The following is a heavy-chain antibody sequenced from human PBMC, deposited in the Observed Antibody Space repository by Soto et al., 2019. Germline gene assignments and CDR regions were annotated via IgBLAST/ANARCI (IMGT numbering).Heavy chain of an antibody. D-gene: IGHD2-15*01. Sequence: PGGSLRLSCRASGFTFGSYAMAWVRQAPGKGLEWVSGISASGGRTYYADSAKGRFTISRDNSNNTLYLQMSSLRAEDTAVYYCAKDLEVLSARFESWGQGALVTVSS. CDR3: AKDLEVLSARFES. CDR2: ISASGGRT. V-gene: IGHV3-23*01. J-gene: IGHJ4*02. CDR1: GFTFGSYA.